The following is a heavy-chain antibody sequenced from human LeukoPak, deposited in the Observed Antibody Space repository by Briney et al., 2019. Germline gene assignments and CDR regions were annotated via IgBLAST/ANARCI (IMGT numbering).Heavy chain of an antibody. Sequence: PSETLSLTCTVSGGSISSYYWSWIRQPAGKGLEWIGRIYTSGSTNYNPSLKSRVTMSVDTSKNQFSLKVSSVTAADTAVYYCARAGPYDILTGYYPHDAFDIWGQGTMVTVSS. CDR1: GGSISSYY. CDR2: IYTSGST. D-gene: IGHD3-9*01. J-gene: IGHJ3*02. CDR3: ARAGPYDILTGYYPHDAFDI. V-gene: IGHV4-4*07.